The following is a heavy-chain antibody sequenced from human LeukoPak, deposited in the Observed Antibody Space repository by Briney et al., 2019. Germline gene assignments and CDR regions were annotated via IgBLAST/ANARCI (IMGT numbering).Heavy chain of an antibody. V-gene: IGHV3-48*02. J-gene: IGHJ5*02. CDR1: GFTFSSYS. CDR3: ARTAFDWSQVGGNWFDP. CDR2: ISSSGSNI. D-gene: IGHD3-9*01. Sequence: GGSLRLSCAASGFTFSSYSLNWVRQAPGKGLEWISYISSSGSNIYYADSIEGRFTISRDNAKNSLYLQMNSLRDEDTAVYYCARTAFDWSQVGGNWFDPWGQGILVTVSS.